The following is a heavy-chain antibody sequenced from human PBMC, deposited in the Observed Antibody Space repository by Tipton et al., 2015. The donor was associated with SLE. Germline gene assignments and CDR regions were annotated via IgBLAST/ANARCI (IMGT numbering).Heavy chain of an antibody. CDR2: IYYSGST. CDR1: GGSISSSSYY. V-gene: IGHV4-39*01. Sequence: TLSLTCTVSGGSISSSSYYWGWIRQPPGKGLEWIGSIYYSGSTYYNPSLKSRVTISVDTSKNQFSLKLNSVTAADTAVYYCARGRIAASGWYYFDYWGQGTLVTVSS. CDR3: ARGRIAASGWYYFDY. D-gene: IGHD6-6*01. J-gene: IGHJ4*02.